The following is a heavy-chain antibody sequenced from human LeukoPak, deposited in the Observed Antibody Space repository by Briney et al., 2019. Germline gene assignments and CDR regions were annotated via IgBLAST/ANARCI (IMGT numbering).Heavy chain of an antibody. J-gene: IGHJ4*02. CDR1: GFTFSDYY. CDR2: ISGSGRTT. CDR3: VKNVVVKRYIDY. V-gene: IGHV3-23*01. D-gene: IGHD2-15*01. Sequence: GGSLRLSCAASGFTFSDYYMSWVRQTPGKGLQWISVISGSGRTTEYADSVKGRFTISRDNSKNTLSLQMNSLRVEDTAIYYCVKNVVVKRYIDYWGQGTLVTVSS.